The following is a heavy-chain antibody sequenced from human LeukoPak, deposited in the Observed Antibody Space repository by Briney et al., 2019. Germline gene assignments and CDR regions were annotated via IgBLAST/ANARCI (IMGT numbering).Heavy chain of an antibody. CDR1: GFTFDAYA. J-gene: IGHJ6*02. CDR3: ATWAFYHSLDV. CDR2: ISKDGSAT. Sequence: PGGSLRLSCEASGFTFDAYAMHWVRQAPGKGLEWVSLISKDGSATCYADSVKGRFTISRDNSKNSLYLQMNSLRSEDTALYYCATWAFYHSLDVWGQGTTVTVSS. D-gene: IGHD1-26*01. V-gene: IGHV3-43*02.